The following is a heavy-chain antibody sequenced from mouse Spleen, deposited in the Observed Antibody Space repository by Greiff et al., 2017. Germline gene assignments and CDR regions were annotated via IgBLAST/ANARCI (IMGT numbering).Heavy chain of an antibody. CDR1: GFSLTSYA. Sequence: VKVEESGPGLVAPSQSLSITCTVSGFSLTSYAISWVRQPPGKGLEWLGVIWTGGGKNYNSALKSRLSISKDNSKSQVFLKMNSLQTDYTARYYCAREGDGDLYFDYWGQGTTLTVSS. D-gene: IGHD2-3*01. CDR3: AREGDGDLYFDY. J-gene: IGHJ2*01. V-gene: IGHV2-9-1*01. CDR2: IWTGGGK.